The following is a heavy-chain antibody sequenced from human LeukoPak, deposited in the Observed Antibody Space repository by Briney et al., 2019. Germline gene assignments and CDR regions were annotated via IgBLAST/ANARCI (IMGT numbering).Heavy chain of an antibody. CDR3: ARGDCPSISCPFDP. D-gene: IGHD3-3*02. CDR1: GYAFTGYY. V-gene: IGHV1-2*02. CDR2: INPNSGGT. Sequence: ASVKVSCKASGYAFTGYYIHWVRQAPGQGFEWMGWINPNSGGTKYAQKFQGRVTMTRDSSITTAYMELNRLTSDDTAVYFCARGDCPSISCPFDPWGQGTVVTVS. J-gene: IGHJ5*02.